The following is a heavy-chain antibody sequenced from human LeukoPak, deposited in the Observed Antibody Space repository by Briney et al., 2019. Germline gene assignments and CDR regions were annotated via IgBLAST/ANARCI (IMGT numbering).Heavy chain of an antibody. J-gene: IGHJ4*02. D-gene: IGHD1-26*01. V-gene: IGHV4-30-2*01. CDR3: AVFYSGSYVLGY. Sequence: SETLSLTCAVSGGSISSGGYSWSWIRQPPGKGLEWIGYIYHSGSTYYNPSLKSRVTISVDRSKNQFSLKLSSVTAADTAVYYCAVFYSGSYVLGYWGQGTLVTVSS. CDR2: IYHSGST. CDR1: GGSISSGGYS.